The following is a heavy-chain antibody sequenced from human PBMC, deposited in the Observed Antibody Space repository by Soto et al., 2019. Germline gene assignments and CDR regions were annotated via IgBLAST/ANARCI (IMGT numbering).Heavy chain of an antibody. D-gene: IGHD6-19*01. CDR2: ISGSGGDT. V-gene: IGHV3-23*01. CDR1: GFTFGNFA. J-gene: IGHJ6*02. CDR3: ARTESSGWSTRYGMDV. Sequence: EVQLLVSGGGLVQPGRSLRLSCAVSGFTFGNFAMTWVRQAPGKGLEWVSGISGSGGDTYYADSVKGRFTISRDNSKNTLYLQMSSLRAEDTATFYCARTESSGWSTRYGMDVWGQGTTVTVSS.